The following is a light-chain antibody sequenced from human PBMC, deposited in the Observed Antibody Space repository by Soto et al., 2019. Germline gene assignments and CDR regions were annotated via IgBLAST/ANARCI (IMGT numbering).Light chain of an antibody. CDR1: SSDVGGYNY. V-gene: IGLV2-8*01. J-gene: IGLJ1*01. Sequence: LTQPPSASGSPGQSVTISCTGTSSDVGGYNYVSWYQQHPGKAPKLIIYEVNKRPSGVPDRFSGSKSGNTASLTVSGLQAEDEADYYCSSYAGSNNYVFGTGTKVTVL. CDR2: EVN. CDR3: SSYAGSNNYV.